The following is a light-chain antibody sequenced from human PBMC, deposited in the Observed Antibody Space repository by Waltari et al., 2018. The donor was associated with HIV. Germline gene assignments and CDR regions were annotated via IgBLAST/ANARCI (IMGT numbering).Light chain of an antibody. CDR1: SSNIEFNY. V-gene: IGLV1-47*01. J-gene: IGLJ1*01. CDR2: KND. CDR3: AAWDDRLSGRV. Sequence: QRVTLSCSGSSSNIEFNYVYWYQQVPGTAPKLLIYKNDQWPSGVPDRFSASKSGTSASLVISGLRSEDEADYYCAAWDDRLSGRVFGTGTRVTVL.